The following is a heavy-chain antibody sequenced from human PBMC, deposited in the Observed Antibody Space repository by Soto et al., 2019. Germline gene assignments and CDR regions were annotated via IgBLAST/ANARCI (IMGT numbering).Heavy chain of an antibody. Sequence: ASVKVSCKASGYTFTSYYMHWVRQAPGQGLEWMGIINPSGGSTSYAQKFQGRVTMTRDTSTSTVYMELSSLRSEDTAVYYCARDHSSSWHRLPDGGGARYYYYYYGMDVWGQGTTVTVSS. CDR2: INPSGGST. D-gene: IGHD6-13*01. CDR3: ARDHSSSWHRLPDGGGARYYYYYYGMDV. J-gene: IGHJ6*02. CDR1: GYTFTSYY. V-gene: IGHV1-46*01.